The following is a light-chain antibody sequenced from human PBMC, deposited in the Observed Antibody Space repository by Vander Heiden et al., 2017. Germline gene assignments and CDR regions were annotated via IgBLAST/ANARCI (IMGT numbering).Light chain of an antibody. CDR2: EVT. CDR1: SSDVGAYNY. CDR3: SSYAGSNTAI. J-gene: IGLJ2*01. Sequence: QSALTQPPYASGSPGQSVTISCTGTSSDVGAYNYVSWYQQHPGKAPKVMIYEVTKRPSGVPDRFSGSKSGNTASLTVSGLQAEDEADYYCSSYAGSNTAIFGGGTKLTVL. V-gene: IGLV2-8*01.